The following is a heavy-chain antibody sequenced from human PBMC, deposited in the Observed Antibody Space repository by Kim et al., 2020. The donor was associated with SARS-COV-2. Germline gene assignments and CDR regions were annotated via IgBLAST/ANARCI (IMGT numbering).Heavy chain of an antibody. V-gene: IGHV3-23*01. CDR1: GFTFTRYA. D-gene: IGHD1-1*01. J-gene: IGHJ4*02. CDR3: AMNWNLDY. Sequence: GGSLRLSCAASGFTFTRYAMTWVRQAPGKGLEWVSAIGASGDIRDYADSVKGRFTISRDNSKNTVSLQMNSLTAEDTAVYYCAMNWNLDYWGQGTLVTVSS. CDR2: IGASGDIR.